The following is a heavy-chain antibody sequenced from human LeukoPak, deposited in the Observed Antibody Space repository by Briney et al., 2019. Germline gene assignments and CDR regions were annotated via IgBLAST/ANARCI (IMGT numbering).Heavy chain of an antibody. D-gene: IGHD3-22*01. CDR3: AKGSSGGRPYYFDY. CDR2: IDSTGDHT. V-gene: IGHV3-23*01. J-gene: IGHJ4*02. Sequence: SGGSLRLSCAASGFTFRSYAMSWVRQAPGKGLDWVSAIDSTGDHTYHADSVKGRLTISRDNSKNTLYLQMDSLRAEDTAIYYCAKGSSGGRPYYFDYWGQGTLVTVSS. CDR1: GFTFRSYA.